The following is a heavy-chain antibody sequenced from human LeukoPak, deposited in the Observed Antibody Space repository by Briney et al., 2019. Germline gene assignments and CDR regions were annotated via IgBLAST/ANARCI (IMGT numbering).Heavy chain of an antibody. D-gene: IGHD6-19*01. Sequence: GASVKVSCKASGYTLTNFYINWVRQAPGQGLEWMGWISPDNGDTYYAEKLQGRVTMTTDTSTSTAYVELRSLRSDDTAVYYCARIYSQWLAGGVGYWGQGTLVTVSS. J-gene: IGHJ4*02. CDR2: ISPDNGDT. V-gene: IGHV1-18*04. CDR3: ARIYSQWLAGGVGY. CDR1: GYTLTNFY.